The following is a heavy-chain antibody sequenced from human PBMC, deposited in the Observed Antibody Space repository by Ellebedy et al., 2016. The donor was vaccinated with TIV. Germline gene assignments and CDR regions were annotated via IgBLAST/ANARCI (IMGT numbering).Heavy chain of an antibody. CDR3: ARDCFGYDCGYYFDY. CDR1: GGSISSSSYY. CDR2: IYYSGST. Sequence: SETLSLXXTVSGGSISSSSYYWGWIRQPPGKGLEWIGSIYYSGSTYYNPSLKSRVTISVDTSKNQFSLKLSSVTAADTAVYYCARDCFGYDCGYYFDYWGQGTLVTVSS. J-gene: IGHJ4*02. V-gene: IGHV4-39*07. D-gene: IGHD2-21*02.